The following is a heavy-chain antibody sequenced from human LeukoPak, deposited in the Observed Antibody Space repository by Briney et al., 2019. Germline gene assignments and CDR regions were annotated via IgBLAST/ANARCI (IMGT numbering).Heavy chain of an antibody. CDR3: ARDGGIAVAVTYYYYYMDV. CDR2: ISAYNGNT. V-gene: IGHV1-18*01. J-gene: IGHJ6*03. D-gene: IGHD6-19*01. Sequence: GASVKVSCKASGYTFTSYGISWVRQAPGQGLEWMGWISAYNGNTNYAQKLQGRVTVTTDTSTSTAYMELRSLRSDDTAVYYCARDGGIAVAVTYYYYYMDVWGKGTTVTVSS. CDR1: GYTFTSYG.